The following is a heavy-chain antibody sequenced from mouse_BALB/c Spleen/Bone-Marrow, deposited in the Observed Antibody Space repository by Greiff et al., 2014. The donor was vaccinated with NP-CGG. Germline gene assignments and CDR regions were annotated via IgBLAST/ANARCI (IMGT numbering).Heavy chain of an antibody. J-gene: IGHJ4*01. Sequence: EVKLQESGPELVKPGASVKISCKASGYSFTGYFMNWVMQSHGKSLEWIGRINPYNGDTFYNQKFKGKATLTVDKSSSTAHMELRSLASEDSAVYYCAREGYYYGSSYGNGMDYWGQGTSVTVSS. V-gene: IGHV1-20*02. CDR2: INPYNGDT. CDR3: AREGYYYGSSYGNGMDY. D-gene: IGHD1-1*01. CDR1: GYSFTGYF.